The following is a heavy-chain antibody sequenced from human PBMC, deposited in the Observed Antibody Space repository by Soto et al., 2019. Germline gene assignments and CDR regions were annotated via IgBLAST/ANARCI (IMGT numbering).Heavy chain of an antibody. CDR3: ARGIRTSYYYYYYMDV. CDR1: GGSISSHY. CDR2: IYHTGST. Sequence: QVQLQESGPGLVKPSETLSLTCTVSGGSISSHYWNWIRQPPGKGLEWIGYIYHTGSTNYNPSLKSRVTISVDTSKNQFSLTVHSATAADTAVYFCARGIRTSYYYYYYMDVWGKGTTVTVSS. V-gene: IGHV4-59*11. J-gene: IGHJ6*03.